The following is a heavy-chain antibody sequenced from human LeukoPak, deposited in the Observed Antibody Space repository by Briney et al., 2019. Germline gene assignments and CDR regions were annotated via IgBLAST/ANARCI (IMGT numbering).Heavy chain of an antibody. D-gene: IGHD3-16*01. J-gene: IGHJ6*03. V-gene: IGHV4-39*07. CDR1: GGSISSSSYY. CDR2: IYYSGST. Sequence: SETLSLTCTVSGGSISSSSYYWGWIRQPPGKGLEWIGSIYYSGSTYYNPSLKSRVTISVDTSKNQFSLKLSSVTAADTAVYYCARPVVWGGYYYYYMDVWGKGTTVTVSS. CDR3: ARPVVWGGYYYYYMDV.